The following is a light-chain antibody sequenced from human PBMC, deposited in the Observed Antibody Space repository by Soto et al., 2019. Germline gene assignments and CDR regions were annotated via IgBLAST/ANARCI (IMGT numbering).Light chain of an antibody. CDR1: QSFRGL. CDR2: GAS. CDR3: QQYGGSPRT. V-gene: IGKV3-20*01. Sequence: EVVLTQSPVTLSLSPGEIGTLSCRASQSFRGLLAWYQQKPGQAPRLLIHGASNRATGTPDRFSGSGSGTDFTLTITRLEPEDFAVYYCQQYGGSPRTFGQGTKVDI. J-gene: IGKJ1*01.